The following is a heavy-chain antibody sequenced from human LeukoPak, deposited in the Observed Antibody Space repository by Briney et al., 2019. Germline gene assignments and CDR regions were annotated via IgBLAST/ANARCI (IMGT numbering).Heavy chain of an antibody. CDR1: GFTFSSYS. V-gene: IGHV3-21*01. D-gene: IGHD2-2*01. Sequence: GGSLRLSCAASGFTFSSYSMNWVRQAPGKGLEWVSSISSSSSYIYYADSVKGRFTISRDNAKNSLYLQMNSLRAEDTAVYYCARGNGYCSSTSCFNGYSSSWTPGYWGQGTLVTVSS. J-gene: IGHJ4*02. CDR2: ISSSSSYI. CDR3: ARGNGYCSSTSCFNGYSSSWTPGY.